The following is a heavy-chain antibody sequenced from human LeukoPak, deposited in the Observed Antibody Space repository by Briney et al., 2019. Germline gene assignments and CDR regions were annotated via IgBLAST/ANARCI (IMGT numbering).Heavy chain of an antibody. CDR1: GFAFNTYV. CDR2: INGGGSNT. V-gene: IGHV3-23*01. Sequence: PGGPLRLSCVASGFAFNTYVMSWVRQAPGKGLEWVAAINGGGSNTYYADSVKGRFTISRDNSKNMVYLQMSSLRAEDTAVYYCARTRSSGYLTLDYWGQGTLVTVSS. J-gene: IGHJ4*02. CDR3: ARTRSSGYLTLDY. D-gene: IGHD3-22*01.